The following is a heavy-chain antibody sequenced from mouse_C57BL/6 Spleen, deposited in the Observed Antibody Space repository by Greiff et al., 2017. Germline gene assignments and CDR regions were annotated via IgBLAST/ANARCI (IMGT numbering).Heavy chain of an antibody. CDR3: ARSSSGWFAY. J-gene: IGHJ3*01. CDR1: GFTFSSYA. V-gene: IGHV5-4*01. D-gene: IGHD3-2*02. Sequence: EVQRVESGGGLVKPGGSLKLSCAASGFTFSSYAMSWVRQTPEKRLEWVATISDGGSYTYYPDNVKGRFTISRDNAKNNLYLQMSHLKSEDTAMYYCARSSSGWFAYWGQGTLVTVSA. CDR2: ISDGGSYT.